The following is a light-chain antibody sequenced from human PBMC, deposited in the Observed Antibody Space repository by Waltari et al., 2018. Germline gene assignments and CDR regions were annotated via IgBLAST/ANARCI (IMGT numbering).Light chain of an antibody. CDR1: SSNIGSNY. V-gene: IGLV1-47*01. CDR2: RNN. Sequence: QSVLTQPPSASGTPGQRVTISCSVSSSNIGSNYVYWYQQLPGTAPKLLIYRNNQRPSGVHYRCSGSKAGSSASLAIRGLRSEDEADYYCAAWDDSLSGPVFGGGTKLTFL. J-gene: IGLJ2*01. CDR3: AAWDDSLSGPV.